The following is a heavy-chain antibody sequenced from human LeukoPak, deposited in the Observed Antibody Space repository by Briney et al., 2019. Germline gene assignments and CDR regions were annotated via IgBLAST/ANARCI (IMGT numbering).Heavy chain of an antibody. CDR2: INSDGSST. J-gene: IGHJ3*02. CDR1: GFTFSSYW. D-gene: IGHD2-21*01. V-gene: IGHV3-74*01. Sequence: PGRSLRLSCAASGFTFSSYWMHWVRQAPGKGLVWVSRINSDGSSTSYADSVKGRFTISRDNAKNTLYLQMNSLRDEDTAVYYCARELWMPFDAFDIWGQGTMVTVSS. CDR3: ARELWMPFDAFDI.